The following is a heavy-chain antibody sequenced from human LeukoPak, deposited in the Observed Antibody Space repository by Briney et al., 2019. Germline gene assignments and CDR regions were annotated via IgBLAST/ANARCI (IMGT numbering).Heavy chain of an antibody. D-gene: IGHD6-19*01. J-gene: IGHJ4*02. CDR1: GGSFSGYY. CDR2: INHSGST. CDR3: ARGPPRGGGWYLSHYFDY. Sequence: SETLSLTCAVYGGSFSGYYWSWIRQPPGKGLEWIGEINHSGSTNYNPSLKSRVTISVDTSKNQFSLKLSSVTAADTAVYYCARGPPRGGGWYLSHYFDYWGQGTLVTVSS. V-gene: IGHV4-34*01.